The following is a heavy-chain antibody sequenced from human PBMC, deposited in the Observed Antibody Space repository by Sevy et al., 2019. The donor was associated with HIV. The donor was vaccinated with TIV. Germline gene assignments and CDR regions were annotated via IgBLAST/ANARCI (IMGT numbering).Heavy chain of an antibody. D-gene: IGHD2-2*01. V-gene: IGHV3-21*01. CDR1: GFVFSNYS. CDR3: ARVLRVDRIDYFDY. CDR2: ISGRSSYI. J-gene: IGHJ4*02. Sequence: GGSLRLSCAASGFVFSNYSMNWVRQAPGKGLEWVSSISGRSSYIYNADSVKGRFTISRDNAKNSLYLQMNSLRAEDTAVYYCARVLRVDRIDYFDYWGQGTLVTVSS.